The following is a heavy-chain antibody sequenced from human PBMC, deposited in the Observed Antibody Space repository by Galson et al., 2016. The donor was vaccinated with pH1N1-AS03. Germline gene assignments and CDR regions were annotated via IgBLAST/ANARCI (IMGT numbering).Heavy chain of an antibody. V-gene: IGHV3-7*01. CDR3: ARIKGGGNSDGFDI. D-gene: IGHD4-23*01. Sequence: SLRLSCAASGFTFRSYWMTWVRQAPGKGLEWVANIKQDGSENYSLDSVKGRFTISRDNVENSVYLQLNSLKAEDTAMYYCARIKGGGNSDGFDIWGQGTTVTVSS. J-gene: IGHJ6*02. CDR2: IKQDGSEN. CDR1: GFTFRSYW.